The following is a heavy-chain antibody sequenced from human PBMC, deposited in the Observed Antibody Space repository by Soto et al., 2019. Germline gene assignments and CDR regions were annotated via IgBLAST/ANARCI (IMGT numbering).Heavy chain of an antibody. V-gene: IGHV5-10-1*01. CDR2: IDPSDSYT. D-gene: IGHD3-10*01. J-gene: IGHJ4*02. Sequence: RGESLKISCKGSGYSFTSYWISWVRQMPGKGLEWMGRIDPSDSYTNYSPSFQGHVTISADKSISTAYLQWSSLKASDTAMYYCAVPGDYYGSGSFNFDYWGQGTLVTVSS. CDR1: GYSFTSYW. CDR3: AVPGDYYGSGSFNFDY.